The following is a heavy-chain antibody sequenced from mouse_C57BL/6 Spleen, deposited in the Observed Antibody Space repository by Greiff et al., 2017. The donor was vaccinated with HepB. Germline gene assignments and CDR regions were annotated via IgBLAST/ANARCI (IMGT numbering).Heavy chain of an antibody. V-gene: IGHV5-9*01. CDR3: ARVRYSYAMDY. D-gene: IGHD1-1*01. J-gene: IGHJ4*01. Sequence: EVMLVESGGGLVKPGGSLKLSCAASGFTFSSYTMSWVRQTPEKRLEWVATISGGGGNTYYPDSVKGRFTISRDNAKNTLYLQMSSLRSEDTALYYCARVRYSYAMDYWGQGTSVTVSS. CDR2: ISGGGGNT. CDR1: GFTFSSYT.